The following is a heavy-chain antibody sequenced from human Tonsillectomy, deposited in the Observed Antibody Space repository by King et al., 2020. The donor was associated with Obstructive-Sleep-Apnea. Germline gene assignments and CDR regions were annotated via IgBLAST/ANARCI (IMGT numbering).Heavy chain of an antibody. V-gene: IGHV3-33*06. Sequence: HVQLVESGGGVVQPGRSLRLSCAASGFTFSSYGMHWVRQAPGKGLEWVAVIWYDGSNKYYADSVKGRFTISRDNSKNTLSLQMNSLRAEDTAVYYCAKEITIFGVGGGWFDPWGQGTLVTVSS. J-gene: IGHJ5*02. CDR2: IWYDGSNK. D-gene: IGHD3-3*01. CDR3: AKEITIFGVGGGWFDP. CDR1: GFTFSSYG.